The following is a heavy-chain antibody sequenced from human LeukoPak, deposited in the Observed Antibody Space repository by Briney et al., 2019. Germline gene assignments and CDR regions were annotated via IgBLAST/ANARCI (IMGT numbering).Heavy chain of an antibody. CDR2: IYPDDSDT. V-gene: IGHV5-51*01. D-gene: IGHD3-22*01. Sequence: GEYLKISCKGSGYRFNAYWIAWVRQMRGEGLEWMGIIYPDDSDTRYSPSFQGQVTISADKSVRTAYLQWSSLKASDTAMYYCARPNITSYYDSRGYDAFDVWGQGTMVTVSS. CDR3: ARPNITSYYDSRGYDAFDV. J-gene: IGHJ3*01. CDR1: GYRFNAYW.